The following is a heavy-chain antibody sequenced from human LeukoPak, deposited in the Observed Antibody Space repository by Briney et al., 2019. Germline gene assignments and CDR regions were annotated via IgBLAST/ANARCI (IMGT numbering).Heavy chain of an antibody. V-gene: IGHV4-59*01. Sequence: SETLSLTCTVSGGSISSYYWSWIRQPPGKGLEWIVYIYYSGSTNYNPSLKSRVTISVDTSNNQFSLKLSSVTAADTAVYYCARTAHCSGGSCYSPTDYYYYMDVWGKGTTVTVSS. CDR3: ARTAHCSGGSCYSPTDYYYYMDV. J-gene: IGHJ6*03. CDR1: GGSISSYY. CDR2: IYYSGST. D-gene: IGHD2-15*01.